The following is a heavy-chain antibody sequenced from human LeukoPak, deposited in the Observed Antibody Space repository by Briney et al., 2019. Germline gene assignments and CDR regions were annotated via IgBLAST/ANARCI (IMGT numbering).Heavy chain of an antibody. CDR1: GFTFSSYW. V-gene: IGHV3-7*01. Sequence: GGSLRLSCAASGFTFSSYWMRWVRQAPGKGLDCVAKIKKDGSEKYYEDSVKGRFTISRDNAKDSVYLQMNSLSAQDKDGYYCARDSRPGGSKNLDGYNCGSLDCWGQGSLVTVCS. CDR3: ARDSRPGGSKNLDGYNCGSLDC. D-gene: IGHD5-24*01. CDR2: IKKDGSEK. J-gene: IGHJ4*02.